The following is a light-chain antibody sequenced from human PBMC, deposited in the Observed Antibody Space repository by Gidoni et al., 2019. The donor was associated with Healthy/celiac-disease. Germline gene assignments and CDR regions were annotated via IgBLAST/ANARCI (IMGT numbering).Light chain of an antibody. Sequence: IKMTHFPSSLSASVGDRVTITCQASQDISNYLNWYQQKPGKAPKLLIYDASNLETGVPSRFSGSGSGTDFTFTISSLQPEDIATYYCQQYDNLPLTFGGGTKVEIK. CDR3: QQYDNLPLT. CDR1: QDISNY. CDR2: DAS. J-gene: IGKJ4*02. V-gene: IGKV1-33*01.